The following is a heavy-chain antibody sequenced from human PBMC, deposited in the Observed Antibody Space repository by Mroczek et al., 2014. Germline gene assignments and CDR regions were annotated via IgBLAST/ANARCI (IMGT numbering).Heavy chain of an antibody. CDR1: GFTFSSYG. D-gene: IGHD3-22*01. V-gene: IGHV3-30*18. Sequence: VQLLESGGGVVQPGRSLRLSCAASGFTFSSYGMHWVRQAPGKGLEWVAVISYDGSNKYYADSVKGRFTISRDNSKNTLYLQMNSLRAEDTAVYYCAKTHYYDSFCTDYWGQGTLVTVSS. CDR2: ISYDGSNK. J-gene: IGHJ4*02. CDR3: AKTHYYDSFCTDY.